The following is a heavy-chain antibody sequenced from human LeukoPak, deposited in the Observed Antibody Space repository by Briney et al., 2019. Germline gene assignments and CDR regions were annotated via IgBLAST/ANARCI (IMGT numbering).Heavy chain of an antibody. CDR2: IYPGDSDT. J-gene: IGHJ4*02. CDR1: GYSFTSYW. D-gene: IGHD2-2*01. CDR3: ARREDCSSTSCYVDFDY. Sequence: GESLKISCKGSGYSFTSYWIGWVRQMPGKGVEWMGSIYPGDSDTRYSPSFQGHVTISADKSISTAYLQWSSLKASDTAMYYCARREDCSSTSCYVDFDYWGQGTLVTVSS. V-gene: IGHV5-51*01.